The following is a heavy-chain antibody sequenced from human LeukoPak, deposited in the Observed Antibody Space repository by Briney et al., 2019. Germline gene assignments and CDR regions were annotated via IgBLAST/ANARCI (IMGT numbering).Heavy chain of an antibody. CDR3: ARGIGRIAARFIFDY. V-gene: IGHV6-1*01. CDR1: GDSVSSNRAA. D-gene: IGHD6-6*01. J-gene: IGHJ4*02. CDR2: TYYKSKWSN. Sequence: KTSQTLSLTCAISGDSVSSNRAAWNWIRQSPSRGLEWLGRTYYKSKWSNDYGVSVKSRITINADTSKNQFSLQLNYVTPEDTAVYYCARGIGRIAARFIFDYWGQGTLVTVSS.